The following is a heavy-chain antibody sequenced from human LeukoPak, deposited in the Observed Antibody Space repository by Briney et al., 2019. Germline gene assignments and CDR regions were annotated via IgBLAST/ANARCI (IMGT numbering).Heavy chain of an antibody. CDR2: IYYTGST. CDR3: ARDRYGSGRYFDY. CDR1: SGSISSSTYY. V-gene: IGHV4-39*07. D-gene: IGHD3-10*01. J-gene: IGHJ4*02. Sequence: PSETLSLTCTVSSGSISSSTYYWGWIRQPPGKGLEWIGTIYYTGSTYYNPSLKSRVTISVDTSKNQFSLKLSSVTAADTAVYYCARDRYGSGRYFDYWGQGTLVTVSS.